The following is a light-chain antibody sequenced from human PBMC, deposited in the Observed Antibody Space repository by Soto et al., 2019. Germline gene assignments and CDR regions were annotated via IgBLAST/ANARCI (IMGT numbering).Light chain of an antibody. CDR3: GSWDSFPSADV. Sequence: SVLTQPHSVSAAPGQTVTISCSGSGSNIGGNSLSWYQQLPGTAPKLLIYDDNKPHPGIPDRFSGSKSGTSATLGITGFQTGHEADYYCGSWDSFPSADVLGCGTKLTV. CDR2: DDN. V-gene: IGLV1-51*01. J-gene: IGLJ1*01. CDR1: GSNIGGNS.